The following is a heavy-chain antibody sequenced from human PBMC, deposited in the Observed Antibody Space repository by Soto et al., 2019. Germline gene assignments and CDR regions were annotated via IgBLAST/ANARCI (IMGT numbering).Heavy chain of an antibody. CDR3: ARCYDFWSGSPLGWFDP. V-gene: IGHV4-59*01. Sequence: SETLSLTCTVSGGSISSYYWSWIRQPPGKGLEWIGYIYYSGSTNYNPSLKSRVTISVDTSKNQFSLKLSSVTAADTAVYYCARCYDFWSGSPLGWFDPWGQGTLVTVSS. CDR1: GGSISSYY. J-gene: IGHJ5*02. CDR2: IYYSGST. D-gene: IGHD3-3*01.